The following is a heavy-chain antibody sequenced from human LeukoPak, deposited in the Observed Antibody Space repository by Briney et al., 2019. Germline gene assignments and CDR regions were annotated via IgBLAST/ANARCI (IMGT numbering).Heavy chain of an antibody. Sequence: SETLSLTCAVYGVSFCGYYWSWIRESPGQGLEWFGEMNHCGSTNYNPSLKSRVTISVDTSKNQFSLKLSSVTASGPAEYYCARGRLGIHYFDYWGQGTLVTVSS. CDR2: MNHCGST. J-gene: IGHJ4*02. CDR3: ARGRLGIHYFDY. D-gene: IGHD5-18*01. CDR1: GVSFCGYY. V-gene: IGHV4-34*01.